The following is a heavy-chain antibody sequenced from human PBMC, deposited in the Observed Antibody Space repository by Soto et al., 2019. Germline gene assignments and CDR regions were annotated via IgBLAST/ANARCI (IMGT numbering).Heavy chain of an antibody. D-gene: IGHD5-12*01. J-gene: IGHJ3*02. CDR3: ARAQGSGYPGDGAFDI. Sequence: EVQLVESGGGLVKPGGSLRLSCAASGFTFSTYSMNWVRQAPGKGLEWVSSISSSSSYIYYADSVKGRFTISRDNAKKSLYLKMNSLRVEDAAVYYCARAQGSGYPGDGAFDIWGQGTMVTVSS. CDR1: GFTFSTYS. V-gene: IGHV3-21*01. CDR2: ISSSSSYI.